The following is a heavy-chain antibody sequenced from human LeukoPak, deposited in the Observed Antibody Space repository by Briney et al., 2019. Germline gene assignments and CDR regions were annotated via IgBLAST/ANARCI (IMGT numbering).Heavy chain of an antibody. V-gene: IGHV4-4*07. CDR2: IYSSGST. CDR3: ARDSGSSGRFDY. J-gene: IGHJ4*02. D-gene: IGHD1-26*01. CDR1: GGSISTYY. Sequence: PSETLSLTCTISGGSISTYYWTWLRQPAGKGLEWVGRIYSSGSTNYNPSLKSRVTISVDTSKNQFSLKLSSVTAADTAVYYCARDSGSSGRFDYWGQGTLVTVSS.